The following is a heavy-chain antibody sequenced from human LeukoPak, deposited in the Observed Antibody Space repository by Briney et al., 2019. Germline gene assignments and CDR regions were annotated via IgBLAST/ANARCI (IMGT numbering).Heavy chain of an antibody. D-gene: IGHD3-16*02. CDR3: ARQSDDYVWGSYRYLYY. V-gene: IGHV4-39*01. J-gene: IGHJ4*02. Sequence: SETLSLTCTVSGGSISSSSYYWGWIRQPPGKGLEWIGSIYHSGSTYYNPSLKSRVTISVDTSKNQFSLKLSSVTAADTAVYYCARQSDDYVWGSYRYLYYWGQGTLVTVSS. CDR1: GGSISSSSYY. CDR2: IYHSGST.